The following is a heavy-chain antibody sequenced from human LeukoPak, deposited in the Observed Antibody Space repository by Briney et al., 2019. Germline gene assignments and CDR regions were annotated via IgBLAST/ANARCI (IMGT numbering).Heavy chain of an antibody. CDR2: IYHSGST. J-gene: IGHJ5*02. CDR3: ARDYFGYSSSP. CDR1: GYSISSGYY. V-gene: IGHV4-38-2*02. Sequence: SEALSLTCTVSGYSISSGYYWGWIRQPPGKGLEWIGIIYHSGSTYYNPSLKSRVTISLDTSKNQFSLKLSSVTAADTAVYYCARDYFGYSSSPWGQGTLVTVSS. D-gene: IGHD6-6*01.